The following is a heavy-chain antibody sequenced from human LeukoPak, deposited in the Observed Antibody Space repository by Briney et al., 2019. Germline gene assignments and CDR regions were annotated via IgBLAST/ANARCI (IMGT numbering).Heavy chain of an antibody. CDR3: TASGSYAWGTFDY. D-gene: IGHD1-26*01. Sequence: GGSLRLSCAASGFTFSGSAMHWVRQASGKGLEWVGRIRSKANSYATAYAASVEGRFTISRDDSKNTAYLQMNSLKTEDTAVYYCTASGSYAWGTFDYWGQGTLVTVSS. V-gene: IGHV3-73*01. CDR2: IRSKANSYAT. J-gene: IGHJ4*02. CDR1: GFTFSGSA.